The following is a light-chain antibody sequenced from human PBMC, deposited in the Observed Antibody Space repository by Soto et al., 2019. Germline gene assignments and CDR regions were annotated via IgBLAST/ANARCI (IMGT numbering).Light chain of an antibody. Sequence: QSALTQPASVSGSPGQSITISCTVTSSDVGSYNLVSWYQQHPGKAPKLMIYEGSKRPSGVSNRFSGSKSGNTASLTISGLQAEDEADYYCCSYAGSYVFGTGTKVTVL. J-gene: IGLJ1*01. CDR3: CSYAGSYV. V-gene: IGLV2-23*01. CDR1: SSDVGSYNL. CDR2: EGS.